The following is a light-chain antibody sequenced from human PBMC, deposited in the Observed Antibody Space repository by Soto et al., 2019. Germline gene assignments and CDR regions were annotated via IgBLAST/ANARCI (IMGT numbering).Light chain of an antibody. Sequence: EIVLTQSPGTLSLSPGERATLSCRASQSVSSTYLAWCQQKPGQAPRLLIYGASTRATGIPARLSGSGSGTDFTLTISSLEPEDFAVYYCQQRSNWPRTFGQGTKVDIK. CDR3: QQRSNWPRT. CDR1: QSVSSTY. J-gene: IGKJ1*01. V-gene: IGKV3D-20*02. CDR2: GAS.